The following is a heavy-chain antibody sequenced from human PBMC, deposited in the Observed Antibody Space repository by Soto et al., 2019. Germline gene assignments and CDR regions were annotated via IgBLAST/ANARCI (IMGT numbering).Heavy chain of an antibody. D-gene: IGHD6-13*01. CDR2: INPSGGST. CDR3: ARYYSSSWYPYYYGMDV. J-gene: IGHJ6*02. CDR1: GYTFTSYY. Sequence: ASVKVSCKASGYTFTSYYMHWVRQAPGQGLEWMGIINPSGGSTSYAQKFQGRVTMTRDTSTSTAYMELSSLRSEDTAVYYCARYYSSSWYPYYYGMDVWGQGTTVTVSS. V-gene: IGHV1-46*01.